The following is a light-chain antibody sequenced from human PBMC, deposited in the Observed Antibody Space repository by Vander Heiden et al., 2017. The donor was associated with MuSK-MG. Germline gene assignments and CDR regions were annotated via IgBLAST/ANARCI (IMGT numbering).Light chain of an antibody. J-gene: IGKJ1*01. Sequence: DIQLTPSPSSLSASVGDRVTITCRARQGISNYLAWYQQKPGKGPKLLIYAASTLQAGVPSRFSGSGSGTDFTLTISSLQPEDVATYYCQKENSALWTFGQGTKVEIK. CDR3: QKENSALWT. CDR1: QGISNY. V-gene: IGKV1-27*01. CDR2: AAS.